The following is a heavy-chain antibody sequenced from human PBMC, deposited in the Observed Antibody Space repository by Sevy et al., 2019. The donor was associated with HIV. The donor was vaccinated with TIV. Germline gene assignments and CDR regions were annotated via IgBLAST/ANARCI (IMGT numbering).Heavy chain of an antibody. CDR2: IKEDGSEK. V-gene: IGHV3-7*01. CDR3: ARLSGSYYY. Sequence: GGSLRLSCAVSVFIFRSSWMSWVRQAPGKGLEWVANIKEDGSEKNYVESVRGRFTISRDNAKNSLDLQMSSLRAEDTAVYYCARLSGSYYYWGQGTLVTVSS. J-gene: IGHJ4*02. D-gene: IGHD1-26*01. CDR1: VFIFRSSW.